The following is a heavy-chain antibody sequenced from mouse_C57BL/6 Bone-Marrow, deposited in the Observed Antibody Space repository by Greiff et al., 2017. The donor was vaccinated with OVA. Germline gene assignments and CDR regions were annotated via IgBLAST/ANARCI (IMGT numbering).Heavy chain of an antibody. CDR2: INPGSGGT. CDR1: GYAFTNYL. D-gene: IGHD1-1*01. CDR3: ARRGGSSSAWFAY. V-gene: IGHV1-54*01. Sequence: VKLQQSGAELVRPGTSVKVSCKASGYAFTNYLIEWVKQRPGQGLEWIGVINPGSGGTNYNEKFKGKATLTADKSSSTAYMQLSSLTSEDSAVYFCARRGGSSSAWFAYWGQGTLVTVSA. J-gene: IGHJ3*01.